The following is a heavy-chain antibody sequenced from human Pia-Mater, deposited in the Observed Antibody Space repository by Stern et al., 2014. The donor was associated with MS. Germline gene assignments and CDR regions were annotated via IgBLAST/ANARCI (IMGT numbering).Heavy chain of an antibody. V-gene: IGHV3-30-3*01. CDR1: GFTFSTYA. D-gene: IGHD6-19*01. J-gene: IGHJ4*02. Sequence: QVQLVESGGGVVQPGRSLRLSCATSGFTFSTYAIHWVRQAPGKGLEWVAVISYDGNNQYYADSVKGRFTISRDNSKNTLYLKMNSLTDEDTAVYYCARDPLAGTGAYFDYWGQGALVTVSS. CDR3: ARDPLAGTGAYFDY. CDR2: ISYDGNNQ.